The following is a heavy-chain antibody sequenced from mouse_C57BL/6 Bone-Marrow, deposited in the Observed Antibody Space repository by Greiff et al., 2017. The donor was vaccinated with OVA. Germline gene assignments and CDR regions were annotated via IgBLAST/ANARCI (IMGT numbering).Heavy chain of an antibody. CDR1: GYTFTSYW. CDR2: IHPSDSDT. V-gene: IGHV1-74*01. J-gene: IGHJ3*01. CDR3: ASGWDGYYLFAY. Sequence: QVQLQQPGAELVKPGASVKVSCKASGYTFTSYWMHWVKQRPGQGLEWIGRIHPSDSDTNYNQKFKGKATLTVDKSSSTAHLQFSSLISDDSAVYYCASGWDGYYLFAYWGQGTLVTVSA. D-gene: IGHD2-3*01.